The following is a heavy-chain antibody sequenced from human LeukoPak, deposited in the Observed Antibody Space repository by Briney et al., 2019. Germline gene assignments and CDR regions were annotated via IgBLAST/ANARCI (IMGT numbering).Heavy chain of an antibody. Sequence: SETLSLTCTVSGGSISSYYWSWIRQPPGKGLEWIGYIYYSGSTNYNPSLKSRVTISVDTSKNQFSLKLSSVTAADTAVYYCARGHSGGWYYFDYWGQGTLVTVSS. D-gene: IGHD6-19*01. CDR3: ARGHSGGWYYFDY. J-gene: IGHJ4*02. CDR2: IYYSGST. CDR1: GGSISSYY. V-gene: IGHV4-59*01.